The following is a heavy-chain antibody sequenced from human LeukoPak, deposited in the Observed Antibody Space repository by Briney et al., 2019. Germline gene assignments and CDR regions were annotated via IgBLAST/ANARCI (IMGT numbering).Heavy chain of an antibody. CDR3: ATNGDTSLRSKYYYHRANWFDP. CDR1: GYTLTELS. J-gene: IGHJ5*02. CDR2: FDPEDGET. Sequence: VASAKVSCKVSGYTLTELSMHWVRQALGKGLGWMGGFDPEDGETIYAQKFQGRVTMTEDTSTDTAYMELSSLRSEDTAVYYCATNGDTSLRSKYYYHRANWFDPWGQGTLVTVSS. D-gene: IGHD3-22*01. V-gene: IGHV1-24*01.